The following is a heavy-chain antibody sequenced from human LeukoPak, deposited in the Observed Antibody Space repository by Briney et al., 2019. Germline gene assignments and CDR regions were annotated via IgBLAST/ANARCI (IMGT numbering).Heavy chain of an antibody. CDR2: ISSSGSTI. J-gene: IGHJ4*02. CDR1: GFTFSSYS. D-gene: IGHD5-12*01. V-gene: IGHV3-48*04. Sequence: PGGSLRLSCAASGFTFSSYSMNWVRQAPGKGLEWVSYISSSGSTIYYADSVKGRFTISRDNAKNSLYLQMNSLRAEDTAVYYCARARMVATIFDYWGQGTLVTVSS. CDR3: ARARMVATIFDY.